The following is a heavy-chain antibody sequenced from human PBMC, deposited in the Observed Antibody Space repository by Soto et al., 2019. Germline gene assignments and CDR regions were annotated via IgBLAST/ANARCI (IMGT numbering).Heavy chain of an antibody. D-gene: IGHD2-15*01. J-gene: IGHJ1*01. CDR1: GGTFSSYT. V-gene: IGHV1-69*02. Sequence: QVQLVQSGAELKKPGSSVKVSCKASGGTFSSYTISWVRQAPGQGLEWMGRLIPILGIANYAQKFQGRVTINADKATSTAYMELSSLRSEDTAVYYGAVRGGYGGKGSRWGQGTLVTVSS. CDR2: LIPILGIA. CDR3: AVRGGYGGKGSR.